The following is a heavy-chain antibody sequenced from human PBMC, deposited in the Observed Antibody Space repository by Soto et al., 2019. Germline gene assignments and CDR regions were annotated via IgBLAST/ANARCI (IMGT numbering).Heavy chain of an antibody. CDR3: ARDRGVQPEIWAYGMDV. CDR2: IIPILGIA. V-gene: IGHV1-69*08. Sequence: QVQLVQSGAEVKKPGSSVKVSCKASGGTFSSYTISWVRQAPGQGLEWMGRIIPILGIANYAQKFQGRVTITADKATTTAKMELSSRRSEDTAAYYCARDRGVQPEIWAYGMDVWGQGTTVTVSS. J-gene: IGHJ6*02. D-gene: IGHD1-1*01. CDR1: GGTFSSYT.